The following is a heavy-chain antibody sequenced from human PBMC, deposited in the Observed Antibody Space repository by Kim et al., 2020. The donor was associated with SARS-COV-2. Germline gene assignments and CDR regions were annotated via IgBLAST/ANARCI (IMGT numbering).Heavy chain of an antibody. V-gene: IGHV3-74*01. J-gene: IGHJ4*02. Sequence: GGSLRLSCAASGFTFSDYWMHWVRQAPGKGLVWVSRITSDGSSKGYPDSVKGRFTISRDNAKSTLYLQMNSLRDEDTAVYYCATNRYCSGGNCYWGQGTLVTVSS. CDR1: GFTFSDYW. CDR2: ITSDGSSK. CDR3: ATNRYCSGGNCY. D-gene: IGHD2-15*01.